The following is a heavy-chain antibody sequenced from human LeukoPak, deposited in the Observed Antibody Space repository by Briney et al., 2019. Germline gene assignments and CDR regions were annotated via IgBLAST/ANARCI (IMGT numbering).Heavy chain of an antibody. V-gene: IGHV4-59*01. CDR3: AGLDSSGWDRDY. J-gene: IGHJ4*02. Sequence: PSETLSLTCTVSGGSISSYYWSWIRQPPGKGLEWIGYIYYSGSTNYNPSLKSRVTISVDTSKNQFSLKLSSVTAADTAVYYCAGLDSSGWDRDYWGQGTLVTVSS. CDR1: GGSISSYY. D-gene: IGHD6-19*01. CDR2: IYYSGST.